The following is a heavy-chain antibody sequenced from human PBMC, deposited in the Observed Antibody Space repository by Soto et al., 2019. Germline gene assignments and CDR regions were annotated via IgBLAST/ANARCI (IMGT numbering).Heavy chain of an antibody. CDR2: ISGSGGRT. J-gene: IGHJ2*01. V-gene: IGHV3-23*01. D-gene: IGHD6-13*01. Sequence: EVQLLESGGGLAQPGGSLRLSCAASGFTFSSFAVSWVRQAPGKGLEWVSAISGSGGRTYYADSVKGRFTISRDNSKSTLYLQMNSLRVDDTAVYYCAKDPSGATSWYYWYFVLWGRGTLVTVSS. CDR1: GFTFSSFA. CDR3: AKDPSGATSWYYWYFVL.